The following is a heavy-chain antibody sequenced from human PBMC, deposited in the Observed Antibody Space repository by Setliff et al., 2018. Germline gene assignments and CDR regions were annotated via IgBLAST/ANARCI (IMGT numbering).Heavy chain of an antibody. J-gene: IGHJ4*02. CDR1: GGSMSGYF. V-gene: IGHV4-4*07. CDR2: IHPSGAT. D-gene: IGHD2-21*02. Sequence: SETLSLTCTVSGGSMSGYFWTWIRQPAGKGLEWIGRIHPSGATNYNPSLMSRLTMSIDTSNNHFTLKVNSVTAADTAVYYCARQTATGSFATFDSWGQGTLVTVSS. CDR3: ARQTATGSFATFDS.